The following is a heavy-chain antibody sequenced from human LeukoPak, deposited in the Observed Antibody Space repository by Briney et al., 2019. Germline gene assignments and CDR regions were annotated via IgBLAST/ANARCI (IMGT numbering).Heavy chain of an antibody. CDR1: GGSISSSSYY. V-gene: IGHV4-39*01. J-gene: IGHJ5*02. CDR2: IYYSGST. D-gene: IGHD4-17*01. Sequence: SETLSLACTVSGGSISSSSYYWGRIRQPPGKGLEWIGSIYYSGSTYYNPSLKSRVTISVDTSKNQFSLKLSSVTAADTAVYYCARHTHYGSKIRRFDPWGQGTLVTVSS. CDR3: ARHTHYGSKIRRFDP.